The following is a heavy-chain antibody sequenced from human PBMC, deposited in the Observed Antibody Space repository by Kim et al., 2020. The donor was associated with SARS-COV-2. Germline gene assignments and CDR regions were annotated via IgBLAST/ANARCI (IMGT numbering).Heavy chain of an antibody. J-gene: IGHJ6*02. V-gene: IGHV3-30*01. Sequence: DSVKGRFIISRDNSKNTLYLQVNSLRAEDTAVYYCVRGWGELHYYSYGMDVWGQGTTVTVSS. D-gene: IGHD1-7*01. CDR3: VRGWGELHYYSYGMDV.